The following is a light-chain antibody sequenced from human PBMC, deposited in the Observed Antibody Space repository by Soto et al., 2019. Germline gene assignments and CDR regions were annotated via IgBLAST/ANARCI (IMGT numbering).Light chain of an antibody. CDR2: DVS. CDR3: YSFTRPYTEV. Sequence: QSALTQPRSVSGSPGQSVTISCTGTSSDVGGYNYVSWYQQHPGKAPKLIIYDVSERPSGVPDRFSGSKSGNTASLTISGLQAEDEADYYCYSFTRPYTEVFGGGTQLTVL. J-gene: IGLJ7*01. CDR1: SSDVGGYNY. V-gene: IGLV2-11*01.